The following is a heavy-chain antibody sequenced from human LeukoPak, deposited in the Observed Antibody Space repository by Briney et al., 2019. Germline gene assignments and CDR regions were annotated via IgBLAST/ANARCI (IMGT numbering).Heavy chain of an antibody. J-gene: IGHJ2*01. CDR3: ARDSRSSSVWYFDV. CDR1: GDSISSYY. D-gene: IGHD6-6*01. V-gene: IGHV4-4*07. CDR2: VYHSGST. Sequence: SETLSLTCTVSGDSISSYYWSWIRQSAGKGLEWVGRVYHSGSTNHNPSLKSLVTMSVDTSKNQCSLKLSSVTAADTAVYYCARDSRSSSVWYFDVWGRGTLVTVSS.